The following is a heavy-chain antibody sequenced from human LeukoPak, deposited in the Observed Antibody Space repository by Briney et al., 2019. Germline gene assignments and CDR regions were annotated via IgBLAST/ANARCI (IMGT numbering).Heavy chain of an antibody. CDR1: GFTFSSYI. V-gene: IGHV3-21*01. D-gene: IGHD2-2*01. J-gene: IGHJ6*03. Sequence: GGSLRLSCAASGFTFSSYIMNEVPEAPGKGLEGVSSITSSSSYIYYADSVKGRFTISRDNAKNSLYLQMSSLRAEDTAVYYCARDQLYRSSTSCLHYYYYYIDVWGKGTTVTVSS. CDR2: ITSSSSYI. CDR3: ARDQLYRSSTSCLHYYYYYIDV.